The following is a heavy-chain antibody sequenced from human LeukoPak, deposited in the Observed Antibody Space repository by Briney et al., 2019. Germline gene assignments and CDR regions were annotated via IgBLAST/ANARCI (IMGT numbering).Heavy chain of an antibody. D-gene: IGHD2-21*02. Sequence: PSETLSLTCTVSGGSISSSYWTWIRQPPGKGLEWIGCIYYSGSTNYNPSLKSRVTISVDTSKNQFSLKLTSVTAADTAVYYCARRPPLYCGGDCYSGYFDLWGRGTLVTVSS. J-gene: IGHJ2*01. CDR2: IYYSGST. CDR3: ARRPPLYCGGDCYSGYFDL. CDR1: GGSISSSY. V-gene: IGHV4-59*08.